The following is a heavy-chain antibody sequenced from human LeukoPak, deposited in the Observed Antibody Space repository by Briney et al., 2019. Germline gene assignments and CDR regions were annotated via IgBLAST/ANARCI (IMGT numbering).Heavy chain of an antibody. CDR3: ARMVRQLALRWFDP. Sequence: PGGSLRLSCAASGFTVSSNYMSWVRQAPGKGLEWVSVIYSGGSTYYADSVKGRFTISRDNSKNTLYLQMNSLRAEDTAVYYCARMVRQLALRWFDPWGQGTLVTVSS. D-gene: IGHD6-13*01. CDR2: IYSGGST. CDR1: GFTVSSNY. V-gene: IGHV3-66*01. J-gene: IGHJ5*02.